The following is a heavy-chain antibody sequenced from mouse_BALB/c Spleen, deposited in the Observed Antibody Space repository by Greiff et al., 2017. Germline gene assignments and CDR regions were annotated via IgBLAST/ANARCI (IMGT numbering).Heavy chain of an antibody. CDR2: ISNLAYSI. D-gene: IGHD4-1*01. CDR3: ARDPGLGFDY. Sequence: EVKLQESGGGLVQPGGSRKLSCAASGFTFSDYGMAWVRQAPGKGPEWVAFISNLAYSIYYADTVTGRFTISRENAKNTLYLEMSSLRSEDTAMYYCARDPGLGFDYWGQGTTLTVSS. CDR1: GFTFSDYG. J-gene: IGHJ2*01. V-gene: IGHV5-15*02.